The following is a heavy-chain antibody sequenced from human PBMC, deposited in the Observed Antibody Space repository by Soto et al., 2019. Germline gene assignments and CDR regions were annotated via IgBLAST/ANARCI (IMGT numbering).Heavy chain of an antibody. CDR2: IIPAYGAP. J-gene: IGHJ4*02. D-gene: IGHD2-15*01. CDR1: GGSFDNHV. CDR3: ARSQRGIIVVVSTGFDS. V-gene: IGHV1-69*01. Sequence: QVQLVQSGSEVKKPGSSVKVSCKASGGSFDNHVFAWLRQAPGQGLEWLGQIIPAYGAPNYAQRFQGRLTITADESTSSAHMELSSLTSEDTAVYYCARSQRGIIVVVSTGFDSWGQGTRITVAS.